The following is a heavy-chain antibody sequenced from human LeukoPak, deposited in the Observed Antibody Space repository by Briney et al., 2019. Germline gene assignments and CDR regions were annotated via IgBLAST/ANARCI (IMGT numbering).Heavy chain of an antibody. CDR2: IRYDGSNK. Sequence: GGSLRLSCAASGFTFSSYGMHWVRQAPGKGLEWVAFIRYDGSNKYYADSVKGRFTISRDNAKNSLYLQMNSLRAEDTAVYYCARDNPHVGFLEWSSHRGIDYWGQGTLVTVSS. J-gene: IGHJ4*02. CDR1: GFTFSSYG. D-gene: IGHD3-3*01. V-gene: IGHV3-30*02. CDR3: ARDNPHVGFLEWSSHRGIDY.